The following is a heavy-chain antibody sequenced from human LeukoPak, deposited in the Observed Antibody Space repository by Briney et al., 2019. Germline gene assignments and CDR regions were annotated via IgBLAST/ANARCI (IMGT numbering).Heavy chain of an antibody. CDR3: ARGPYCSGTSCWDYYYGMDV. V-gene: IGHV4-30-2*01. D-gene: IGHD2-2*01. CDR1: GGSISSGGYS. J-gene: IGHJ6*02. Sequence: SQTLSLTCAVSGGSISSGGYSWSWIRQPAGKGLEWIGYIYHSGSTYYNPSLKSRVTISVDRSKNQFSLKLSSVTAADTAVYYCARGPYCSGTSCWDYYYGMDVWGQGTTVTVSS. CDR2: IYHSGST.